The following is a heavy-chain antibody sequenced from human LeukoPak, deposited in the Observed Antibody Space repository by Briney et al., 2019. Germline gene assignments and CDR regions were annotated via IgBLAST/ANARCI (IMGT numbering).Heavy chain of an antibody. J-gene: IGHJ4*02. Sequence: SETLSLTCTGSGGSISSYYWSWIRQPPGKGLEWIGYIYYSGSTNYNPSLKSRVTISVDTSKSQFSLKLSSVTAADTAVYYCAREGAGGSLDYWGQGTLVTVSS. V-gene: IGHV4-59*01. CDR2: IYYSGST. D-gene: IGHD1-26*01. CDR1: GGSISSYY. CDR3: AREGAGGSLDY.